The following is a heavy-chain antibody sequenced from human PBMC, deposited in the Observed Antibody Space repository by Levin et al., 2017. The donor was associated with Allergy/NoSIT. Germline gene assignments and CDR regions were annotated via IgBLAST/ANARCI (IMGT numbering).Heavy chain of an antibody. CDR2: IYPGDSDT. CDR3: ARRGTRDYYYYMDV. J-gene: IGHJ6*03. D-gene: IGHD1-1*01. CDR1: GYSFTSYW. Sequence: PGGSLRLSCQGSGYSFTSYWIGWVRQMPGKGLEWMGIIYPGDSDTRYSPSFQGQVTISADKSISTAYLQWSSLKASENAIYYCARRGTRDYYYYMDVWGKGTTVTVSS. V-gene: IGHV5-51*01.